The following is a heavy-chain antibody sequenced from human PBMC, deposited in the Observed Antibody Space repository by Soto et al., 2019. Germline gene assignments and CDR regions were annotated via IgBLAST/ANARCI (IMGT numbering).Heavy chain of an antibody. Sequence: GGSLRLSCAASGFTFSSYGMHWVRQAPGKGLEWVAVIWYDGSNKYYADSVKGRFTISRDNSKNTLYLQMNSLRAEDTAVYYWARDLYSSGWYHNESFWFDPWGQGTLVTVSS. V-gene: IGHV3-33*01. CDR2: IWYDGSNK. CDR1: GFTFSSYG. J-gene: IGHJ5*02. CDR3: ARDLYSSGWYHNESFWFDP. D-gene: IGHD6-19*01.